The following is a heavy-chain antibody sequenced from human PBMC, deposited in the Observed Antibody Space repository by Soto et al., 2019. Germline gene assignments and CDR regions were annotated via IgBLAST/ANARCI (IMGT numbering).Heavy chain of an antibody. CDR3: ARGRGCRGGRCSPDAFNI. CDR2: IYYSGST. D-gene: IGHD2-15*01. Sequence: SETLASTCPVSGGSISSSRYSWGWIRQPPGKGLEWLGSIYYSGSTYYNPSLKSRVTISVDTSKNKFSLKLSSVTAADTAVYYCARGRGCRGGRCSPDAFNIGGQGTMVTVSS. J-gene: IGHJ3*02. V-gene: IGHV4-39*01. CDR1: GGSISSSRYS.